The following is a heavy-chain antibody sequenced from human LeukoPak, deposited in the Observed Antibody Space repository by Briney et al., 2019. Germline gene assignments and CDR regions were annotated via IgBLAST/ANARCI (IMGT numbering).Heavy chain of an antibody. J-gene: IGHJ4*02. CDR1: GFTFSSYS. Sequence: PGGSLRLSCAASGFTFSSYSMNWVRQAPGKGLEWVSYISSSSSTIYYADSVKGRFTISRDNAKNSLYLQMNSLRDEDTAVYYCARGPRGPDIVATINFDYWGQGTLVTVSS. CDR3: ARGPRGPDIVATINFDY. CDR2: ISSSSSTI. D-gene: IGHD5-12*01. V-gene: IGHV3-48*02.